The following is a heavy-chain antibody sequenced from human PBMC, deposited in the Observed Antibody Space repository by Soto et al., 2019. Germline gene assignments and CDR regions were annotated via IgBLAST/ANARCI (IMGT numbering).Heavy chain of an antibody. J-gene: IGHJ6*02. D-gene: IGHD2-8*02. CDR1: GYSFTSYG. CDR2: ISHYNGRT. CDR3: GRCRTDSHAMDV. V-gene: IGHV1-18*01. Sequence: RASVKVSCKASGYSFTSYGIAWVRQAPGQGPEWMGWISHYNGRTNYAQNVKGRVVMTTDISTNTVYLELRSLRSDDTAKYYCGRCRTDSHAMDVWGQGTTVTVSS.